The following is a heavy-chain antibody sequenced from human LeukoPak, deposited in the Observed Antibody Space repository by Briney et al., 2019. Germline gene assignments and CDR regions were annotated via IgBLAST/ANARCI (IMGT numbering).Heavy chain of an antibody. V-gene: IGHV1-2*02. Sequence: ASVKVSCKASGYTFTGYYMHWVRQAPGQGLEWMGWINPNSGGTNYAQKFQGRVTMTRDTSISTAYMELSRLRSDDTAVYYCAARGYSYGLAGRGNWFDPWGQGTLVTVSS. D-gene: IGHD5-18*01. CDR2: INPNSGGT. J-gene: IGHJ5*02. CDR3: AARGYSYGLAGRGNWFDP. CDR1: GYTFTGYY.